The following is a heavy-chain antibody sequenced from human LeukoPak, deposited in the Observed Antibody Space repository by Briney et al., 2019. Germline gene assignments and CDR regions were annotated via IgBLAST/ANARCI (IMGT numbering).Heavy chain of an antibody. J-gene: IGHJ5*02. Sequence: TSETLSLTCAVYGGSFRGYYWSWIRQSPGKGLEWIGEINHSGTTNYNPSLKSRVTIAVDTSKNQFSLKLTSMTAEDTAVYYCARSERLLQAPFDPWGRGTLVTVSS. V-gene: IGHV4-34*01. CDR3: ARSERLLQAPFDP. D-gene: IGHD3-3*01. CDR2: INHSGTT. CDR1: GGSFRGYY.